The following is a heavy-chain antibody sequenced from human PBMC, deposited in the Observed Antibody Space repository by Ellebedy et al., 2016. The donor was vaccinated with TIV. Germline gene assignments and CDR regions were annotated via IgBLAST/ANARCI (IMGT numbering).Heavy chain of an antibody. V-gene: IGHV3-23*01. CDR1: GFTFSSYA. J-gene: IGHJ4*02. Sequence: PGGSLRLSCAASGFTFSSYAMSWVRQAPGKGLEWVSAISGSGGSTYYADSVKGRFTISRDNSKNTLYLQMNSLRAEDTAVYYCARDKWVAVAGTGFDYWGQGTLVTVSS. CDR2: ISGSGGST. CDR3: ARDKWVAVAGTGFDY. D-gene: IGHD6-19*01.